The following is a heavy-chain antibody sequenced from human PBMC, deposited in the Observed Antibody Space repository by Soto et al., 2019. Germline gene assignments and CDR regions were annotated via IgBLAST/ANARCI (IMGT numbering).Heavy chain of an antibody. CDR3: ARHGYNYYDSSGYYFGNWFDP. D-gene: IGHD3-22*01. CDR2: IYYSGST. J-gene: IGHJ5*02. V-gene: IGHV4-39*01. Sequence: PSETLSLTCTVSGGSISSSSYYWGWIRQPPGKGLEWIGSIYYSGSTYYNPSLKSRVTISEDTSKNQFSLKLSSVTAADTAVYCCARHGYNYYDSSGYYFGNWFDPWGQGTLVTVSS. CDR1: GGSISSSSYY.